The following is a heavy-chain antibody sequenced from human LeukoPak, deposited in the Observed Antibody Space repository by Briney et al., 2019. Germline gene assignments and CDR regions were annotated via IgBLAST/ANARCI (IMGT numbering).Heavy chain of an antibody. CDR1: GFTFSDYY. J-gene: IGHJ6*02. CDR3: ARAPHYSNYGPYYYGMDV. Sequence: RTGGSLRLSCAASGFTFSDYYMSWIRQAPGKGLEWVSYISSSSSYTNYADSVKGRFTISRDNAKNSLCLQMNSLRAEDTAVYYCARAPHYSNYGPYYYGMDVWGQGTTVTVSS. D-gene: IGHD4-11*01. V-gene: IGHV3-11*06. CDR2: ISSSSSYT.